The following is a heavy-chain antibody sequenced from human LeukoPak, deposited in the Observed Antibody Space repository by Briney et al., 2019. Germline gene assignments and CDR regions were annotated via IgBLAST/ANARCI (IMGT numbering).Heavy chain of an antibody. CDR1: GFSFVNYE. J-gene: IGHJ4*02. V-gene: IGHV3-48*03. Sequence: PGGSLRLSCAASGFSFVNYEMNWVRQAPGKGLEWVSYISSSGTTIYYADSVKGRFTISRDNAKNSLYLQMNSLRAEDTALYYCVRDRYYASGLWDYWGQGTLVTVSS. CDR3: VRDRYYASGLWDY. D-gene: IGHD3-10*01. CDR2: ISSSGTTI.